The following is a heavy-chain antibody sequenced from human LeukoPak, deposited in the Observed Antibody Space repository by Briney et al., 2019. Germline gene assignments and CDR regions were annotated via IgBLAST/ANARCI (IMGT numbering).Heavy chain of an antibody. V-gene: IGHV3-49*03. CDR2: IRSKAYGGTT. CDR1: GFTFGDYA. J-gene: IGHJ4*02. D-gene: IGHD2-15*01. CDR3: TRALGYCSGGSCYWNY. Sequence: SGGSLRLSCTASGFTFGDYAMSWFRQAPGKGLEWVVFIRSKAYGGTTESAASVKVRFTISRDDSKSIAYLQMNSLKTEDTAVYYCTRALGYCSGGSCYWNYWGQGTLVTVSS.